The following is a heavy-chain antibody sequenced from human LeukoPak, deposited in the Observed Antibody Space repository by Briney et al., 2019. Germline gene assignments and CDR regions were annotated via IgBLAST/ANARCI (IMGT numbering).Heavy chain of an antibody. J-gene: IGHJ5*02. D-gene: IGHD1-26*01. CDR3: ARESYSGSYPTSP. Sequence: GGSLRRSCAASGFAFSSYWMSWVRQAPGKGLEWVANIKQDGSEKYYVDSVKGRFTISRDNAKNSLYLQMNSLRAEDTAVYYCARESYSGSYPTSPWGQGTLVTVSS. CDR1: GFAFSSYW. V-gene: IGHV3-7*01. CDR2: IKQDGSEK.